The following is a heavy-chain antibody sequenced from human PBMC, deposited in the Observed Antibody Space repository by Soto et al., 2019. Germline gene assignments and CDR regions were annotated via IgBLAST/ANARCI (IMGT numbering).Heavy chain of an antibody. V-gene: IGHV1-46*01. Sequence: QVLLAQSGAEVKKPGASVKVSCKTSGYTFTSYIIQWVRQAPGQGLEWVGMINPSGGSTNYAQKFQGRVTVTRDTSTSTVYRDLSSLRSEDTAVYYCGRVRTRDYWSGYSPVDIWGQGTMVTVSS. CDR1: GYTFTSYI. CDR3: GRVRTRDYWSGYSPVDI. D-gene: IGHD3-3*01. J-gene: IGHJ3*02. CDR2: INPSGGST.